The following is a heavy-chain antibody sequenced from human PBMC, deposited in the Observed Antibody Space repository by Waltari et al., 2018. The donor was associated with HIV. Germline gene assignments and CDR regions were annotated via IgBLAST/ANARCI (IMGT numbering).Heavy chain of an antibody. CDR2: ISGRAGST. D-gene: IGHD6-19*01. CDR1: GFTLSNYS. CDR3: AEGGRAVTAHWFDP. J-gene: IGHJ5*02. V-gene: IGHV3-23*01. Sequence: EVQLLESGGGLVQPGGSLRLSCAASGFTLSNYSINWVGQAPGEGVVGVSAISGRAGSTHYASSVNSLFCISRENSKYTLYLRMNGLRPEDEAIYYRAEGGRAVTAHWFDPWGQGTLVTVSS.